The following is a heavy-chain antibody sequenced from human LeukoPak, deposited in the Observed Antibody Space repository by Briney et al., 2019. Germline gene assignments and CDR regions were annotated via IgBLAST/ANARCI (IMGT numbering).Heavy chain of an antibody. CDR1: GGTFSSYA. CDR3: AREGGYCTNGVCQYYFDY. D-gene: IGHD2-8*01. Sequence: SVKVSCKASGGTFSSYAISWVRQAPGQGLEWMGGIIPIFGTANYAQKFQGRVTITADESTSTAYMEMSSLRSEDTAVYYCAREGGYCTNGVCQYYFDYWGQGTLVTVSS. J-gene: IGHJ4*02. CDR2: IIPIFGTA. V-gene: IGHV1-69*13.